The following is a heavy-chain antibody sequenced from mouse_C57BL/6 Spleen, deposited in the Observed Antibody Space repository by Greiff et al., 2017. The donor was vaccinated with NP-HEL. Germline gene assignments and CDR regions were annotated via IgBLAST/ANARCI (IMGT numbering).Heavy chain of an antibody. D-gene: IGHD2-4*01. CDR3: AKIYDYDDY. Sequence: QVHVKQPGAELVKPGASVKLSCKASGYTFTSYWMHWVKQRPGQGLEWIGMIHPNSGSTNYNEKFKSKATLTVDKSSSTAYMQLSSLTSEDSAVYYCAKIYDYDDYWGQGTTLTVSS. CDR1: GYTFTSYW. V-gene: IGHV1-64*01. J-gene: IGHJ2*01. CDR2: IHPNSGST.